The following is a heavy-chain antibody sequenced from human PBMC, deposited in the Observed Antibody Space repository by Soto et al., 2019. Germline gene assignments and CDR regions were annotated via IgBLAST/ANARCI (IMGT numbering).Heavy chain of an antibody. J-gene: IGHJ2*01. V-gene: IGHV4-59*12. CDR2: VYSNGDT. D-gene: IGHD1-20*01. CDR1: DGSISSYY. CDR3: ARRITGDPHFDL. Sequence: QLQLQESGPGLVKPSETLSLTCTVSDGSISSYYWSWIRQPPGKGLEWIGYVYSNGDTSFNPSLKRRVPISVDTSRNRFSLRLNYVTAADPAVYYCARRITGDPHFDLWGRGTLVTVSS.